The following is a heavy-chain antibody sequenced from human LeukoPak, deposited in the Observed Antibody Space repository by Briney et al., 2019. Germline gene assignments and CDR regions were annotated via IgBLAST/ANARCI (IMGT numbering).Heavy chain of an antibody. V-gene: IGHV3-53*01. Sequence: GGSLRLSCAASGFTVSSNYMSWVRQAPGKGLEWVSVIYSGGSTYYADSVKGRFTISRDNSKNTLYLQMNSLRAEDTAVYYCANQYSSGWYVHFQHWGQGTLVTVSS. CDR2: IYSGGST. J-gene: IGHJ1*01. CDR1: GFTVSSNY. D-gene: IGHD6-19*01. CDR3: ANQYSSGWYVHFQH.